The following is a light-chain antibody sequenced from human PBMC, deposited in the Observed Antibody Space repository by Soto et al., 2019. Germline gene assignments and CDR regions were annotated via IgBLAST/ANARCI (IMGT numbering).Light chain of an antibody. V-gene: IGLV3-1*01. CDR3: QAWDSSTYVV. CDR2: QDS. Sequence: SYELTQPPSVSVSPGQTASITCSGDKLGDKYACWYQQKPGQSPVLVIYQDSKRHSGIPERFSGSNSGNTATLTISGTQAMDEADYYCQAWDSSTYVVFCGGTKLTV. J-gene: IGLJ2*01. CDR1: KLGDKY.